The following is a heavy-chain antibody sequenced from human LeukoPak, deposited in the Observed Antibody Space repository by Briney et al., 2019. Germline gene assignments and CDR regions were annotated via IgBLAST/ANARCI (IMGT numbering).Heavy chain of an antibody. CDR2: ISYDGRNE. D-gene: IGHD1-14*01. J-gene: IGHJ5*02. V-gene: IGHV3-30*04. Sequence: GGSLRLSCAASGFTFSSYAMHWVRQAPGKGLEWVAVISYDGRNEYYADSVRGRFTISRDNSKNTLYVQMNSLRAEDTAVYYCARSGDTNRNWFDPWGQGTLVTVSS. CDR1: GFTFSSYA. CDR3: ARSGDTNRNWFDP.